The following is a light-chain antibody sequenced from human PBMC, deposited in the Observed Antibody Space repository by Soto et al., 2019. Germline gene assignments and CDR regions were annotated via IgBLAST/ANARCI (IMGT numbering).Light chain of an antibody. Sequence: EIVMTQSPATLSVSPGERATLSCRASQSVSSNLAWYQQKPGQAPGLLIFGASTTATGIPARFIGSGSGTEFTLTISSLQSEDFAVYYCQQYNNWPQTFGQGTKVEIK. CDR2: GAS. CDR3: QQYNNWPQT. CDR1: QSVSSN. J-gene: IGKJ1*01. V-gene: IGKV3-15*01.